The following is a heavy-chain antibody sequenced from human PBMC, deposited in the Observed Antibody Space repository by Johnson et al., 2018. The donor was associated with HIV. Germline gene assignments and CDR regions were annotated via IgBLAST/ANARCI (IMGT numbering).Heavy chain of an antibody. CDR1: GFTFSSYG. V-gene: IGHV3-30*02. CDR2: IRYDGSNK. Sequence: QVQLVESGGGVVQPGGSLRLSCAASGFTFSSYGMHWVRQAPGKGLEWVAFIRYDGSNKYYADSVKGRFTISRDNAKNSLYLQMNSLRVEDTALYYCARGFSSGYNDAFDIWGQATMVTVS. J-gene: IGHJ3*02. D-gene: IGHD3-22*01. CDR3: ARGFSSGYNDAFDI.